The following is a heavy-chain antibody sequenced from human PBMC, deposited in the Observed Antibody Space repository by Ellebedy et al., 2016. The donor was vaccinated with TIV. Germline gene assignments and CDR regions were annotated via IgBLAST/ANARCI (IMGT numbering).Heavy chain of an antibody. J-gene: IGHJ4*02. CDR2: IYYSGST. CDR3: AKAVIGTWAVDY. CDR1: GGSISSYY. V-gene: IGHV4-59*01. D-gene: IGHD4-11*01. Sequence: ESLKISCTVSGGSISSYYWSWIRQPPGKGLEWIGYIYYSGSTNYNPSLKSRVTISVDTSKNQFSLKLSSVTAADTAVYYCAKAVIGTWAVDYWGQGTLVTVSS.